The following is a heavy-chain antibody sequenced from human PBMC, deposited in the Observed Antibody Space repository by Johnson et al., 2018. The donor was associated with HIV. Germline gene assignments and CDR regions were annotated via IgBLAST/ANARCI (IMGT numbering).Heavy chain of an antibody. CDR2: IDWNGGRQ. CDR1: GCTFSRND. CDR3: STFFVVGTETGAFDI. Sequence: QVQLVESGGGVVRPGRSLRLSCEASGCTFSRNDMHWVRQGTGQGLEWVSGIDWNGGRQGYADSVKGRLTISRDNSKNTLFLQMNSLKTEDTGVYYCSTFFVVGTETGAFDIWGQGTMVTVSS. V-gene: IGHV3-33*08. J-gene: IGHJ3*02. D-gene: IGHD2-21*02.